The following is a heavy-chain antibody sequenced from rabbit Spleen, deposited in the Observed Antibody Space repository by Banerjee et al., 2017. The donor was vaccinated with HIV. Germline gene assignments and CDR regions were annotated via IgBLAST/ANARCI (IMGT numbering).Heavy chain of an antibody. V-gene: IGHV1S45*01. Sequence: QEQLVEYGGDLVQPEGSLTLTCKASGFSFSNKAVMCWVRQAPGKGLEWIACIDTSSSGRTYYASWAKGRFTVSKASSTTVTLKMTSLTAADTATYFCARGVPYGYSGYTYPPYAMDLWGQGTLVTVS. CDR2: IDTSSSGRT. D-gene: IGHD7-1*01. J-gene: IGHJ6*01. CDR1: GFSFSNKAV. CDR3: ARGVPYGYSGYTYPPYAMDL.